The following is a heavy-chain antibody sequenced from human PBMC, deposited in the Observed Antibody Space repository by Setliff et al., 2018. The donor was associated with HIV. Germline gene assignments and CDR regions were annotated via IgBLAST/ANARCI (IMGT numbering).Heavy chain of an antibody. J-gene: IGHJ4*02. CDR2: IYGGGTT. V-gene: IGHV3-66*01. Sequence: PGGSLRLSCAASGFTVSSNYMSWVRQAPGKGLEWVSVIYGGGTTHYADSVKGRFTISRDNAENSVYLQMNSLRAEDTAVYYCARDGGEYWGQGTLVTVSS. CDR1: GFTVSSNY. CDR3: ARDGGEY. D-gene: IGHD3-16*01.